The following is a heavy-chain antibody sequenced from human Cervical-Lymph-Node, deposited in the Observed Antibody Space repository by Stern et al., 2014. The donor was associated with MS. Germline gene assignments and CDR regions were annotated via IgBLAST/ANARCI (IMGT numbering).Heavy chain of an antibody. CDR2: ISYDGSDT. J-gene: IGHJ4*02. CDR1: GFTFSSYG. Sequence: VQLVESGGGVVQPGRSLRLTCTVSGFTFSSYGMHSVRQAPGKGLEWVSVISYDGSDTYYAESVKGRCTIARDKSKNTLYLEMRRLRREDTAVYYCVKRGITEVRGVRLGDYWGPGTLVIVSS. CDR3: VKRGITEVRGVRLGDY. V-gene: IGHV3-30*18. D-gene: IGHD3-10*01.